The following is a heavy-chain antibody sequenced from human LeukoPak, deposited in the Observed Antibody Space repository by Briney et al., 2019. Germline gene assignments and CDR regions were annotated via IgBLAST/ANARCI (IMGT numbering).Heavy chain of an antibody. CDR2: INPSGGST. CDR1: GYTFTSYY. D-gene: IGHD6-19*01. V-gene: IGHV1-46*01. Sequence: ASVKVSCKASGYTFTSYYMHWVRQAPGQGLEWMGIINPSGGSTGYAQKFQGRVTMTRDTSTSTVCMELSSLRSEDTAVYYCARDQYSSGWYVGYGMDVWGQGTTVTVYS. CDR3: ARDQYSSGWYVGYGMDV. J-gene: IGHJ6*02.